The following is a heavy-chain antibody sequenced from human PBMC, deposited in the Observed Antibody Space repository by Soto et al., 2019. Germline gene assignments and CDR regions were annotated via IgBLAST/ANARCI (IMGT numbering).Heavy chain of an antibody. CDR1: GFTFSTSA. Sequence: EVQLLESGGGLVQPGGSLRLSCADSGFTFSTSAMTWVRQAPGKGLEWVSTTGLNGRTTYYADSVKGRFTVSRDNSKNTLDLQMSSLRAEDTAVYYCATVHGTSRSFDSWGQGTLVTVSS. V-gene: IGHV3-23*01. CDR2: TGLNGRTT. J-gene: IGHJ4*02. CDR3: ATVHGTSRSFDS.